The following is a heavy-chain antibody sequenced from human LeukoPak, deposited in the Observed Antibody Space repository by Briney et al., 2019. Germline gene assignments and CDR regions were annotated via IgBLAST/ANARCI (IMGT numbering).Heavy chain of an antibody. CDR1: GYTFTGYY. CDR3: ARGAYYYYYYMDV. J-gene: IGHJ6*03. Sequence: ASVKVSCKASGYTFTGYYMHWVRQAPGQGLEWMGWINPNSGGTNYAQKSQGRVTMTRDTSISTAYMELSRLRSDDTAVYYCARGAYYYYYYMDVWGKGTTVTVSS. CDR2: INPNSGGT. V-gene: IGHV1-2*02.